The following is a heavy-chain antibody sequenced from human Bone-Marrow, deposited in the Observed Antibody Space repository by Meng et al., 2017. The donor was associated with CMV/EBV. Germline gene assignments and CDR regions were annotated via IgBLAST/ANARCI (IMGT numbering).Heavy chain of an antibody. V-gene: IGHV3-48*03. CDR3: TSNRGKVVPAAIFPYYGIDG. CDR1: GFTFSSYE. Sequence: GGSLRLSCAASGFTFSSYEMNWVRQAPGKGLEWVSYISSSGSTIYYADSVKGRFTISRDNAKNSLYLQMNSLRAEDTAVYYCTSNRGKVVPAAIFPYYGIDGWGQGTTVTVSS. CDR2: ISSSGSTI. J-gene: IGHJ6*02. D-gene: IGHD2-2*02.